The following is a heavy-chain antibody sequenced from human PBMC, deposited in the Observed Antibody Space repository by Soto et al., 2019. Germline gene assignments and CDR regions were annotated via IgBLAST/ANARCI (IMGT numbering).Heavy chain of an antibody. D-gene: IGHD6-6*01. Sequence: ASVKVSCKASGYTFTNYGISWVRQAPGQGLEWMGWISAYKGNTNYAQKFQGRVTMTTDTSTSAAYMELRSLRTDDTAVYYCASRSGQLPYYFDYWGQGTLVTVSS. CDR2: ISAYKGNT. V-gene: IGHV1-18*01. J-gene: IGHJ4*02. CDR1: GYTFTNYG. CDR3: ASRSGQLPYYFDY.